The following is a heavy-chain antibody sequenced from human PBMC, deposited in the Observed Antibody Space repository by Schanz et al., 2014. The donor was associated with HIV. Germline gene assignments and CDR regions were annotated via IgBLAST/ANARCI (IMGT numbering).Heavy chain of an antibody. CDR3: AKPEYDSRGNSQSHFDS. V-gene: IGHV3-53*01. CDR2: IYSAGTT. CDR1: GFTVSNNH. J-gene: IGHJ4*02. D-gene: IGHD3-22*01. Sequence: QLVESGGGLIQPGGSLRLSCVFSGFTVSNNHLSWVRQAPGKGLEWVSIIYSAGTTYYTDSVNGRFTISRDNSKNTLYLQMTTLRTEDTAVYYCAKPEYDSRGNSQSHFDSWGQGTLVTVSS.